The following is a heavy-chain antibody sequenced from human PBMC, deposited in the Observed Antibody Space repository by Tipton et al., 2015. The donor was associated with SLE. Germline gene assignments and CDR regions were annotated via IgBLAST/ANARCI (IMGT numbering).Heavy chain of an antibody. D-gene: IGHD6-13*01. CDR1: GGSFSGYY. V-gene: IGHV4-34*01. CDR2: IIHSGDS. CDR3: ARGISARPYPVDL. Sequence: LRLSCAVYGGSFSGYYWTWIRQPPGKGLEWIGEIIHSGDSNYSPSLKSRVAMSVDTSKNHFSLKLTSVTAADTAVYFCARGISARPYPVDLWGRGTLVTVTS. J-gene: IGHJ2*01.